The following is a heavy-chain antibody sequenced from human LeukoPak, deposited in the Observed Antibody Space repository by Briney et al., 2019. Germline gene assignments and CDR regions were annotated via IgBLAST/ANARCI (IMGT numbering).Heavy chain of an antibody. D-gene: IGHD1-26*01. V-gene: IGHV4-59*08. J-gene: IGHJ4*02. CDR3: ARVSGGTYPDY. CDR1: GGSISSYY. Sequence: SETLSLTCSVSGGSISSYYWSWIRQPPGKGLEWIGYIFSSGSTTYNPSLKSRVTISVDTSKNQFSLKLSSVTAADTAVYYCARVSGGTYPDYWGQGTLVTVSP. CDR2: IFSSGST.